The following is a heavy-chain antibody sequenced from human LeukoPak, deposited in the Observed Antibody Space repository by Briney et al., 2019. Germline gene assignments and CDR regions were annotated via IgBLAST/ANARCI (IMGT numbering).Heavy chain of an antibody. Sequence: GESLKISCEGSGYTFTSYWIGWVRQMPGKGLEWMGIIYPGDSDTSYSPSFQGQVTISAEKSISTAYLQWSSLRASDTAMYYCARWVRDFDYWGQGTLVTVSS. V-gene: IGHV5-51*01. CDR3: ARWVRDFDY. D-gene: IGHD2-21*01. J-gene: IGHJ4*02. CDR2: IYPGDSDT. CDR1: GYTFTSYW.